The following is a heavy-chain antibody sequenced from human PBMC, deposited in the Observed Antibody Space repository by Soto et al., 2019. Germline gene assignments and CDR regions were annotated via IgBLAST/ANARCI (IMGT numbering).Heavy chain of an antibody. J-gene: IGHJ4*02. Sequence: VXSVKVSFKASWYNFTSYGISWVRKAPGQGLEWMGWISAYNGNTNYAQKLQGRVTMTTDTSTSTAYMELRSLRSDDTAVYYCARVSGGPYSSSSTYWGQGPLVTVSS. CDR2: ISAYNGNT. CDR3: ARVSGGPYSSSSTY. V-gene: IGHV1-18*04. CDR1: WYNFTSYG. D-gene: IGHD6-6*01.